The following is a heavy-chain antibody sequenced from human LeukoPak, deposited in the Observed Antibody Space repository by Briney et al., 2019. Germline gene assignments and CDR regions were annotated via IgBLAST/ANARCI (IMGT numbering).Heavy chain of an antibody. CDR1: GFTFSSYA. CDR3: ATDIVVVPSAVSQIDY. D-gene: IGHD2-2*01. J-gene: IGHJ4*02. V-gene: IGHV3-23*01. CDR2: ISCSGGST. Sequence: GGSLRLSCAASGFTFSSYAMSWVRQAPGKGLEWVSAISCSGGSTFYADSVKGRFTISRDNSKNTLFLQMNSLRAGDTAVYYCATDIVVVPSAVSQIDYWGQGTRVTVSS.